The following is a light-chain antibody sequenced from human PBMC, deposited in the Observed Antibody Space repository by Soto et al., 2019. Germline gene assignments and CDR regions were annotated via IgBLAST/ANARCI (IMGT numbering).Light chain of an antibody. V-gene: IGLV2-14*01. Sequence: QSALTQPASVSGSPGQSITISCTGTSSDVGGYNYVSWYQQHPGKAPKLMIYDVSNRPSGVSNRFSGSKSGNAASLTISGLQVEDEADYYCSSYTSSSTYVVFGGGTQLTVL. J-gene: IGLJ2*01. CDR1: SSDVGGYNY. CDR3: SSYTSSSTYVV. CDR2: DVS.